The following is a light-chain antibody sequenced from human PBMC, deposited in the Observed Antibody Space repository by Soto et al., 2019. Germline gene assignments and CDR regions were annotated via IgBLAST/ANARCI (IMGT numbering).Light chain of an antibody. CDR2: DAS. CDR3: QQYNDWSSR. Sequence: DIQMTQSPSTLTASVGDRVTITCRASQSVTNFLAWYQQKPGKAPKLLIYDASTLEDGVPSRFSGSGSGTQFTLPISSVQPDDYATYYCQQYNDWSSRFGQGTKLEIK. J-gene: IGKJ2*03. CDR1: QSVTNF. V-gene: IGKV1-5*01.